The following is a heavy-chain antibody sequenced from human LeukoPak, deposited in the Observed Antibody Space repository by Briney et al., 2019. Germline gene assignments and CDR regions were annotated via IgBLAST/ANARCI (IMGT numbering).Heavy chain of an antibody. CDR2: INPSGGST. J-gene: IGHJ4*02. D-gene: IGHD6-13*01. CDR3: ARVWIAAPVESSHDY. V-gene: IGHV1-46*01. Sequence: ASVKVSCKASGYTFTSYYMHWVRQAPGRGLEWMGIINPSGGSTSYAQKFQGRVTMTTDTSTSTAYMELRSLRSDDTAVYYCARVWIAAPVESSHDYWGQGTLVTVSS. CDR1: GYTFTSYY.